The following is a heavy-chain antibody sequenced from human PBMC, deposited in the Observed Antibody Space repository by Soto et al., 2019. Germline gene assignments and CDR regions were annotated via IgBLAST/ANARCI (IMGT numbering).Heavy chain of an antibody. CDR1: GFTFTSSA. CDR3: AAPGRPTYYDILTGDDAFDI. CDR2: IVVGSGNT. V-gene: IGHV1-58*01. J-gene: IGHJ3*02. D-gene: IGHD3-9*01. Sequence: ASVKVSCKASGFTFTSSAVQWVRQARGQRLEWIGWIVVGSGNTNYAQKFQERVTITRDMSTSTAYMELSSLRSEDTAVYYCAAPGRPTYYDILTGDDAFDIWGQGTMVTVSS.